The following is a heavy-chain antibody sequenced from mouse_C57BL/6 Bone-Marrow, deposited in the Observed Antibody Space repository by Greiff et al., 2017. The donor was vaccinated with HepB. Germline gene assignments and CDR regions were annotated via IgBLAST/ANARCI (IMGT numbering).Heavy chain of an antibody. V-gene: IGHV3-6*01. D-gene: IGHD2-4*01. J-gene: IGHJ3*01. CDR2: ISYDGSN. CDR1: GYSITSGYY. Sequence: EVKLMESGPGLVKPSQSLSLTCSVTGYSITSGYYWNWIRQFPGNKLEWMGYISYDGSNNYNPSLKNRISITRDTSKNQFFLKLNSVTTEDTATYYCARDSGYYEGFAYWGQGTLVTVSA. CDR3: ARDSGYYEGFAY.